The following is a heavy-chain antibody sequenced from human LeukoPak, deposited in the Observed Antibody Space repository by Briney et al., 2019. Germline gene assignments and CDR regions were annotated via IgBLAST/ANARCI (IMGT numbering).Heavy chain of an antibody. CDR2: IYYSGST. D-gene: IGHD3-22*01. V-gene: IGHV4-39*07. Sequence: SETLSLTCTVSGGSIRSSSYYWSWIRQPPGKGLEWIGSIYYSGSTYYNPSLKSRVTISVDTSKNQFSLKLSSVTAADTAVYYCARVVISEDAFDIWGQGAMVTVSS. CDR1: GGSIRSSSYY. CDR3: ARVVISEDAFDI. J-gene: IGHJ3*02.